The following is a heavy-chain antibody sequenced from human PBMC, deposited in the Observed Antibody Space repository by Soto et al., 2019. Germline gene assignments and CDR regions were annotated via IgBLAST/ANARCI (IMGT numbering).Heavy chain of an antibody. D-gene: IGHD2-21*01. CDR3: AASCVGCGGFNHYCMDV. CDR1: GGSISSGGYY. CDR2: IYYSGST. J-gene: IGHJ6*02. V-gene: IGHV4-31*03. Sequence: QVQLQESGPGLVKPSQTLSLTCTVSGGSISSGGYYWSWIRQHPGKGLEWIGYIYYSGSTYYNPSLKSRVTVSVDTSKNQFSLKRGSVTAADTAVYYCAASCVGCGGFNHYCMDVWGQGTTVTVSS.